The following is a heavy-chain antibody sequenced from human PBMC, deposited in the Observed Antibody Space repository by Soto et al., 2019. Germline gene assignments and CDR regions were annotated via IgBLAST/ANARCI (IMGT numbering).Heavy chain of an antibody. Sequence: ASVKVSCKASGYTFTSYGMNWVRPAPGRGLEWMGWINPGNANTKHSQKFHGRVTIETDTSERTAYMALSSLRSEGTAVYYCARGGYFDISNYLAYWGLGTLVTVSS. D-gene: IGHD3-22*01. CDR1: GYTFTSYG. CDR2: INPGNANT. V-gene: IGHV1-3*01. J-gene: IGHJ4*02. CDR3: ARGGYFDISNYLAY.